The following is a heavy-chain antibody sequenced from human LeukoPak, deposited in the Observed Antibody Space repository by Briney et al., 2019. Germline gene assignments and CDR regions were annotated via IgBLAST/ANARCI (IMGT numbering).Heavy chain of an antibody. V-gene: IGHV4-38-2*02. CDR1: GYSIGSGYY. CDR3: ARDFFGRAAGTGNWFDP. Sequence: SETLSLTCSVSGYSIGSGYYWGWIRQSPGKGLEWIGSVYHDGSTYYNPSLKSRVTVSADTSENQISLSLSSVTATDTAVYYCARDFFGRAAGTGNWFDPWGQGTLVTVSS. CDR2: VYHDGST. D-gene: IGHD6-13*01. J-gene: IGHJ5*02.